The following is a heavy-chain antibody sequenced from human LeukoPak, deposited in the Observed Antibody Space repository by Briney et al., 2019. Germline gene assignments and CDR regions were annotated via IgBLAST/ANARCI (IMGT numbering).Heavy chain of an antibody. CDR2: ISGSGSST. V-gene: IGHV3-23*01. CDR3: AKDRIQLWLRGAFDI. CDR1: GFTFSSYA. Sequence: GGSLRLSCAASGFTFSSYAMSWVRQAPGKGLEWVSAISGSGSSTYYADSVKGRFTISRDNSKNTLYLQMNSLRAEDTAVYYCAKDRIQLWLRGAFDIWGQGTMVTVSS. D-gene: IGHD5-18*01. J-gene: IGHJ3*02.